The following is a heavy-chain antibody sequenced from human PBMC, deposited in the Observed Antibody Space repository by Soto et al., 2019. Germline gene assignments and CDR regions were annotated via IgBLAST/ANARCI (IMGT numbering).Heavy chain of an antibody. J-gene: IGHJ3*02. CDR2: MSHSGGT. V-gene: IGHV4-34*01. CDR1: GESVSSGSYY. D-gene: IGHD1-1*01. Sequence: QVQLQQWGAGLLKPSETLSLTCADYGESVSSGSYYWSWIRQPPGKGLEWIGEMSHSGGTHFNPSLKSRVTISVDTSKNQFSLKMSFVTAADTALYYCARVERGTATTVVDAFDIWGPGTMVTVSS. CDR3: ARVERGTATTVVDAFDI.